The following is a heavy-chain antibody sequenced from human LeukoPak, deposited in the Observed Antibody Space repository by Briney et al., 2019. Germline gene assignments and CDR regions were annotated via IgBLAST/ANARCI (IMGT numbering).Heavy chain of an antibody. D-gene: IGHD3-3*01. V-gene: IGHV3-23*01. CDR2: ISGSGGST. J-gene: IGHJ4*02. CDR3: AKDPSGITIFGVVSHYFDY. CDR1: GFTFSSYA. Sequence: GGSLRLSCAASGFTFSSYAMSWVRQAPGKGLEWVSSISGSGGSTYYADSVKGRFTISRDNSKNTLYLQINSLRAEDTAVYYCAKDPSGITIFGVVSHYFDYWGQGTLVTVSS.